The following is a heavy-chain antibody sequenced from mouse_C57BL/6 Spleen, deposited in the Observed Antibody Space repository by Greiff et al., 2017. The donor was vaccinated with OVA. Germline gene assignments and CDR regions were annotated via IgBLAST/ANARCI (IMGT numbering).Heavy chain of an antibody. J-gene: IGHJ3*01. CDR1: GYSITSGYY. CDR2: ISYDGSN. Sequence: EVKLMESGPGLVKPSQSLSLTCSVTGYSITSGYYWNWIRQFPGNKLEWMGYISYDGSNNYNPSLKNRISITRDTSKNQFFLKLNSVTTEDTATYYCAREDDYVPFAYWGQGTLVTVSA. D-gene: IGHD2-4*01. CDR3: AREDDYVPFAY. V-gene: IGHV3-6*01.